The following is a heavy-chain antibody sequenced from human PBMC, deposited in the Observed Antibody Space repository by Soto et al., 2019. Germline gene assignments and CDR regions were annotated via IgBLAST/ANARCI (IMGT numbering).Heavy chain of an antibody. Sequence: GVPLRLSWALSGFTFSTHAMHWVRQAPGKGLEWVAVISNDGSNKYYADSVKGRFTISRDNSKNMLYMEMKSMRAEDTAVYYCARDVAEDDVYGLDVWGKGPMVTDSS. CDR3: ARDVAEDDVYGLDV. D-gene: IGHD5-12*01. CDR1: GFTFSTHA. CDR2: ISNDGSNK. J-gene: IGHJ6*04. V-gene: IGHV3-30-3*01.